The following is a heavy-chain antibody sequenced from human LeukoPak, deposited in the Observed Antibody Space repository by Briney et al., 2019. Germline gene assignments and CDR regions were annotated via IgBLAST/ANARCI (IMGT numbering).Heavy chain of an antibody. D-gene: IGHD3-22*01. CDR1: GGSFSGYY. V-gene: IGHV4-34*01. CDR3: ARGSLIVVVIPSNWFAP. CDR2: INHSGST. Sequence: SETLSLTCAVYGGSFSGYYWSWIRQPPGKGLEWIGEINHSGSTNYNPSLKSRVTISVDTSKNQFSLKLSSVTAADTAVYYCARGSLIVVVIPSNWFAPWGQGTLVTVSS. J-gene: IGHJ5*02.